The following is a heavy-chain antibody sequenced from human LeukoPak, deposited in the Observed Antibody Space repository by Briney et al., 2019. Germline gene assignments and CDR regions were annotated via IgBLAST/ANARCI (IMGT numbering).Heavy chain of an antibody. CDR3: ARVQAAGTQTVDY. Sequence: SQTLSLTCTVSGGSISSGGSYWSWIRQHPGKGLEWIGYIYYSGSTYYNPSLKSRVTISVDTSKNQFSLKLSSVTAADTAVYYCARVQAAGTQTVDYWGQGTLVTVSS. J-gene: IGHJ4*02. CDR2: IYYSGST. CDR1: GGSISSGGSY. V-gene: IGHV4-31*03. D-gene: IGHD6-13*01.